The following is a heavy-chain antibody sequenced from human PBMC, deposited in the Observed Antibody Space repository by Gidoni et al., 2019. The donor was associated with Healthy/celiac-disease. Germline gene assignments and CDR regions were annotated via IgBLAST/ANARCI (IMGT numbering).Heavy chain of an antibody. Sequence: QVQLVQSGAEVKKPGASVKVSCKASGYPFTGHYMHWVRQAPGQGLEWMGLINPNSGGTNYAQKFQGRVTMTRDTSISTAYMELSRLRSDDTAVYYCARDARIAARPPNGFDPWGQGTLVTVSS. CDR1: GYPFTGHY. J-gene: IGHJ5*02. D-gene: IGHD6-6*01. CDR3: ARDARIAARPPNGFDP. V-gene: IGHV1-2*06. CDR2: INPNSGGT.